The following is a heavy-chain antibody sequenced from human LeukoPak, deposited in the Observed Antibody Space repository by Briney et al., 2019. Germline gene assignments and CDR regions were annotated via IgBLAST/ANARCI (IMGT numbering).Heavy chain of an antibody. V-gene: IGHV3-7*01. J-gene: IGHJ4*02. Sequence: PSETLSLTCNVSGYSISTGYYWGWIRQPPGKGLEWAAHTNPAGSDKFYVDSVNGRFTISRDNAKNLLSLQMNSLRAEDTAVYYCVSWANTFSYWGQGTLVAVSS. CDR1: GYSISTGYY. D-gene: IGHD3-16*01. CDR2: TNPAGSDK. CDR3: VSWANTFSY.